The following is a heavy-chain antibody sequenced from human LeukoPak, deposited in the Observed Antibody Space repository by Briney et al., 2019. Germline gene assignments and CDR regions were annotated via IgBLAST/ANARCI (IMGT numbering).Heavy chain of an antibody. CDR3: ARDWDSYGQPFDY. CDR2: ISYDGSNK. Sequence: GGSLRLSCAASGFTFSSYAMHWVRQAPGKGLEWVAVISYDGSNKYYADSVKGRFTISRDNSKNTLYLQMNSLRAEDTAVYYCARDWDSYGQPFDYWGQGTLVTVSS. CDR1: GFTFSSYA. J-gene: IGHJ4*02. V-gene: IGHV3-30-3*01. D-gene: IGHD5-18*01.